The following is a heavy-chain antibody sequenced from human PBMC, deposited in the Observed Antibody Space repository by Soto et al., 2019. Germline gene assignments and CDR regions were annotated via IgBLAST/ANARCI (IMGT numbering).Heavy chain of an antibody. CDR1: GYTFTSYA. V-gene: IGHV1-3*01. D-gene: IGHD4-17*01. Sequence: ASVKVSCKASGYTFTSYAMHWVRQAPGQRPEWMGWINAGNGNTKYSQKFQGRVTITRDTSASTAYMELSSLRSEDTAVYYCARLSYGDYPNWFDPWGQGTLVTVSS. J-gene: IGHJ5*02. CDR2: INAGNGNT. CDR3: ARLSYGDYPNWFDP.